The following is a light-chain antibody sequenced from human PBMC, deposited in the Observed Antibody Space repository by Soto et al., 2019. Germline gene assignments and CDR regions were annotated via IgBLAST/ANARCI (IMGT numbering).Light chain of an antibody. Sequence: EIVLTQSPVTLTLSPGEIATLSCSASQSVSSNFLAWYQQKPGQAPRLLIYGASNRATGIPDRFSGSGSGTDFTLTISRLEPEDFAVFYCQQYGSSPRTFGQGTKVDIK. J-gene: IGKJ1*01. CDR3: QQYGSSPRT. CDR2: GAS. CDR1: QSVSSNF. V-gene: IGKV3-20*01.